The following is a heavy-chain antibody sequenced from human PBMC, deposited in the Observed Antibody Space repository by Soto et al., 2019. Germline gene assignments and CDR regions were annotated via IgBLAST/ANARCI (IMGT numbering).Heavy chain of an antibody. V-gene: IGHV3-53*01. Sequence: EVQLVESGGGLIQPGGSLRLSCAASGFTVSSNYMSWVRQAPGKGLEWVSVIYSGGSTYYADAVKGRFTISRDNSKNTLYFPLNSLRAEDTAVYYCARSPMGATYFDYWGQGTLLTVSS. CDR3: ARSPMGATYFDY. J-gene: IGHJ4*02. CDR2: IYSGGST. D-gene: IGHD1-26*01. CDR1: GFTVSSNY.